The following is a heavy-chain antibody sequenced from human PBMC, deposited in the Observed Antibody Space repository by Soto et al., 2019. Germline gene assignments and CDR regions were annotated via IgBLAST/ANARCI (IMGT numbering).Heavy chain of an antibody. V-gene: IGHV3-11*05. J-gene: IGHJ4*02. CDR1: GFTFNDYQ. Sequence: QVQLVESGGGLVKPGGSLRLSCAVSGFTFNDYQMTWFRQAPGKELEWVSRISSTGSYADYADSVKGRFTVARDNANNTAYLQMDSLRDEGTAVYFCAGIVGLRLNGYWGQGNVVIVSS. CDR2: ISSTGSYA. D-gene: IGHD1-26*01. CDR3: AGIVGLRLNGY.